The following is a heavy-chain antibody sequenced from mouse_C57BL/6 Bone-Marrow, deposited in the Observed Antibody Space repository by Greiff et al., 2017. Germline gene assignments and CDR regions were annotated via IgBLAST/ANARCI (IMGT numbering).Heavy chain of an antibody. J-gene: IGHJ1*03. CDR2: IDPSASYT. V-gene: IGHV1-59*01. CDR3: AREDYYGSSSHWYFDV. Sequence: QVQLQQPGAELVRPGTSVKLSCKASGYTFTSYWMHWVKQRPGQGLEWIGVIDPSASYTNYNQKFKGKATLTVDTSSSTAYMQLSSLTSEDSAVYYCAREDYYGSSSHWYFDVWGTGTTVTVSS. D-gene: IGHD1-1*01. CDR1: GYTFTSYW.